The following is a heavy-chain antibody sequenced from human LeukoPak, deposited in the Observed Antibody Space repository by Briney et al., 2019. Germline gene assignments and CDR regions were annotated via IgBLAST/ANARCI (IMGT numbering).Heavy chain of an antibody. V-gene: IGHV4-59*01. CDR3: ARGGQQVALRNWFDP. Sequence: SETLSLTCTVSGGSISSYYWSWIRQPPGKGLEWIGYIYYSGSTNYNPSLKSRVTISVDTSKNQFSLKLSSVTAADTAVYYCARGGQQVALRNWFDPWGQGTLVTVSS. CDR1: GGSISSYY. CDR2: IYYSGST. J-gene: IGHJ5*02. D-gene: IGHD6-13*01.